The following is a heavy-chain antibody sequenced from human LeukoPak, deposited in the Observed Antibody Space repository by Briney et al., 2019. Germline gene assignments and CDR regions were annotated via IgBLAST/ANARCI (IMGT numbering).Heavy chain of an antibody. CDR3: AKADSSGYREIHYYFDY. CDR2: ISGSGGST. D-gene: IGHD3-22*01. Sequence: GGSLRLSCAASGFTFSSYGMSWVRQAPGKGLEWVSAISGSGGSTYYADSVKGRFTISRDNSKNTLYLQMNSLRAEDTAVYYCAKADSSGYREIHYYFDYWGQGTLVTVSS. V-gene: IGHV3-23*01. CDR1: GFTFSSYG. J-gene: IGHJ4*02.